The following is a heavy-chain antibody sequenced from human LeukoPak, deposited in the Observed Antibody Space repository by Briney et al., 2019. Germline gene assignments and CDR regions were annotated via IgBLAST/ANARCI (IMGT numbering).Heavy chain of an antibody. CDR3: AKDSFPFIPAAENWFDP. V-gene: IGHV3-23*01. D-gene: IGHD2-2*01. Sequence: QPGGSLRLSCAASGLTFSSYAMSWVRQAPGKGLEWVSAISGSGGSTYYADSVKGRFTISRDNSKNTLYLQMNSLRAEDTAVYYCAKDSFPFIPAAENWFDPWGQGTLVTVSS. J-gene: IGHJ5*02. CDR1: GLTFSSYA. CDR2: ISGSGGST.